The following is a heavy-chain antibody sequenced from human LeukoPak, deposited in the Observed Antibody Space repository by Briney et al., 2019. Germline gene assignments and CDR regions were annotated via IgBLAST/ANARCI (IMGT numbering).Heavy chain of an antibody. V-gene: IGHV1-69*06. D-gene: IGHD5-24*01. CDR1: GGTFSSYA. J-gene: IGHJ3*02. CDR3: AKEMATLEGDGFDI. CDR2: IIPIFGTA. Sequence: SVKASCKASGGTFSSYAISWVRQAPGQGLEWMGGIIPIFGTANYAQKFQGRVTITADKSTSTAYMELSSLRSEDTAVYYCAKEMATLEGDGFDIWGQGTMVTVSS.